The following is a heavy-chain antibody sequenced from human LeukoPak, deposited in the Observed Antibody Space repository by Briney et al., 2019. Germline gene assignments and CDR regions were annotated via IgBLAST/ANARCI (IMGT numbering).Heavy chain of an antibody. D-gene: IGHD3-3*01. Sequence: AASVKVSCKASGYTFTGYYMHWVRQAPGQGLEWMGWINPNSGGTNYAQKFQGRVTMTRDTSISTAYMELSRLRSDDTAVYYCARDPGVQLFAGTLANDYWGQGTLVTVSS. J-gene: IGHJ4*02. V-gene: IGHV1-2*02. CDR2: INPNSGGT. CDR3: ARDPGVQLFAGTLANDY. CDR1: GYTFTGYY.